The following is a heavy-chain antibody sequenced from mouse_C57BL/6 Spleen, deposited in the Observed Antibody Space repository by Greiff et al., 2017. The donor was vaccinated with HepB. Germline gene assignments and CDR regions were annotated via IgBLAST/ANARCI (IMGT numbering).Heavy chain of an antibody. CDR2: ISSGGSYT. CDR1: GFTFSSYG. J-gene: IGHJ2*01. Sequence: EVQVVESGGDLVKPGGSLKLSCAASGFTFSSYGMSWVRQTPDKRLEWVATISSGGSYTYYPDSVKGRFTISRDNAKNTLYLQMSSLKSEDTAMYYCARLSYDGYVDYWGQGTTLTVSS. V-gene: IGHV5-6*01. CDR3: ARLSYDGYVDY. D-gene: IGHD2-3*01.